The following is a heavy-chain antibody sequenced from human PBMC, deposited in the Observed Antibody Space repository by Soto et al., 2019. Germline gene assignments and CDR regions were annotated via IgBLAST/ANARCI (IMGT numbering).Heavy chain of an antibody. Sequence: GSLRLSCAASGLPFSSYAMSWVRQAPGKGLEWVSAISGSGASAYYADSVKGRFTISRDNAKNTRYLQRRCLRAEDTGIYYCAKGTVPAAIRRDYFEYWGQGTLVPVPS. V-gene: IGHV3-23*01. CDR1: GLPFSSYA. CDR3: AKGTVPAAIRRDYFEY. J-gene: IGHJ4*02. CDR2: ISGSGASA. D-gene: IGHD2-2*02.